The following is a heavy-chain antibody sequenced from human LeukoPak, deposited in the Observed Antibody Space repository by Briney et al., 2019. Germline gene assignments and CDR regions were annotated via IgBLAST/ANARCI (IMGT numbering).Heavy chain of an antibody. Sequence: GASLRLSCAASGFTFSSYAMSWVRQAPGKGLEWVSAISGSGGSTYYADSVKGRFTISRDNSKNTLYLQTNSLRAEDTAVYYCAKDGRRYDFWSGSDYWGQGTLVTVSS. CDR3: AKDGRRYDFWSGSDY. V-gene: IGHV3-23*01. J-gene: IGHJ4*02. CDR2: ISGSGGST. CDR1: GFTFSSYA. D-gene: IGHD3-3*01.